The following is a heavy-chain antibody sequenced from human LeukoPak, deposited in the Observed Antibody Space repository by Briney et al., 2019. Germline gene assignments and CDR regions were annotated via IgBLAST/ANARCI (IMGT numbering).Heavy chain of an antibody. CDR2: IQYDGINR. D-gene: IGHD1-26*01. V-gene: IGHV3-30*02. CDR3: ARDRDSGSSTHDAFDI. J-gene: IGHJ3*02. CDR1: GFSFNNYG. Sequence: GGSLRLSCAASGFSFNNYGMHWVRQAPGKGLEWLAFIQYDGINRDYAASVKGRFTISRDNAKNSLYLQMSSLRAEDTAVYYCARDRDSGSSTHDAFDIWGQGTMVTVSS.